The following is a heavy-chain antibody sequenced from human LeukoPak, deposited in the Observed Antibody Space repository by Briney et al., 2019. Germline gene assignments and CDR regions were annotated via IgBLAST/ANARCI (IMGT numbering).Heavy chain of an antibody. J-gene: IGHJ4*02. Sequence: GKSLRLSCAASGFLFSSYGIHWARQAPGKGLEWVAAIWYDGGNKYYADSVRGRFTISRDNSKNTLYLQMNSLRAEDTAVYYCAKERDYYDSSGYYYYWGQGTLVTVSS. CDR2: IWYDGGNK. V-gene: IGHV3-33*06. CDR1: GFLFSSYG. D-gene: IGHD3-22*01. CDR3: AKERDYYDSSGYYYY.